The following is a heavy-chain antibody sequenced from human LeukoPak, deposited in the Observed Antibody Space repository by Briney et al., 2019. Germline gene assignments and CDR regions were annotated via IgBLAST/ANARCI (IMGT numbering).Heavy chain of an antibody. CDR3: ARTGAQLWFLAQTRYYFDY. CDR2: INHSGST. Sequence: SETLSLTCAVYGGSFSGYYWSWIRQPPGKGLEWIGEINHSGSTNYNPSLKSRVTISVDTSKNQFSLKLSSVTAADTAVYYCARTGAQLWFLAQTRYYFDYWGQGTLVTVSS. D-gene: IGHD5-18*01. J-gene: IGHJ4*02. CDR1: GGSFSGYY. V-gene: IGHV4-34*01.